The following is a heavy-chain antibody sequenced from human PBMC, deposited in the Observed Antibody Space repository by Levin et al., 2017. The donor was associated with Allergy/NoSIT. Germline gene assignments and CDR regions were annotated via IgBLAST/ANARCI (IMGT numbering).Heavy chain of an antibody. CDR1: GFSFSKYA. CDR3: AKTDIVVVPAAIFDY. Sequence: GESLKISCAASGFSFSKYAMSWVRQAPGKGLEWVSGISGSGSSSYYADSVKGRFTISRENSKNTLYLQMNSLRAEDTAVYYCAKTDIVVVPAAIFDYWGQGALVTVSS. D-gene: IGHD2-2*01. CDR2: ISGSGSSS. V-gene: IGHV3-23*01. J-gene: IGHJ4*02.